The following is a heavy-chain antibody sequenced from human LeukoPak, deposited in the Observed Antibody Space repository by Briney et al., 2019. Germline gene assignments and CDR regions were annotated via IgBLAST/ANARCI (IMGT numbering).Heavy chain of an antibody. CDR2: IIPMSDTA. CDR3: AERSAESSGYFDY. D-gene: IGHD6-19*01. J-gene: IGHJ4*02. CDR1: GGTFNSYA. Sequence: SVKVSCKASGGTFNSYAISWVRQAPGQGLEWMGGIIPMSDTANYPQKFRGRLTITADIPTSTAYMELSSLRSEDTAIYYCAERSAESSGYFDYWGQGTLVTVSS. V-gene: IGHV1-69*06.